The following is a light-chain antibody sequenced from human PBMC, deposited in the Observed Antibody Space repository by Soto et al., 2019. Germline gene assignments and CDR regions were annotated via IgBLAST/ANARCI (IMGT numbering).Light chain of an antibody. CDR2: AVS. J-gene: IGLJ1*01. CDR3: SSYTRSTTHV. CDR1: SGDIGSYNY. V-gene: IGLV2-14*01. Sequence: QSVLTQPASVSGSPGQSITISCTGTSGDIGSYNYVSWFQHHPGKAHKLILFAVSDRPSGVSHRFSGSRSANTASLTISGLQPEDEANYYCSSYTRSTTHVFGTGTKVTVL.